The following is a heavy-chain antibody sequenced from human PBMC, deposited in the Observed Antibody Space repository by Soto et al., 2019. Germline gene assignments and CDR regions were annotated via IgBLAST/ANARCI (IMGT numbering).Heavy chain of an antibody. Sequence: PSWSMAIACSVCGASVYNNRDDGGWIRQPPGKGLEWIGTIYYTGNTFYNPSLGSRVTISVDTSKNQLSLNLTSLTVADTAVYYRARRRSKDGRKRGQGTLVTLHS. CDR3: ARRRSKDGRK. CDR1: GASVYNNRDD. V-gene: IGHV4-39*01. CDR2: IYYTGNT. D-gene: IGHD2-15*01. J-gene: IGHJ4*02.